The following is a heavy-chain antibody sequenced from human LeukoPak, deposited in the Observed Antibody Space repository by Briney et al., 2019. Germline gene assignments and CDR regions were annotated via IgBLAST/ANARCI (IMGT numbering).Heavy chain of an antibody. CDR3: ARGGKIMITMVRGVLASRDASDI. CDR2: INPNSGGT. J-gene: IGHJ3*02. Sequence: ASVKVSCKASGYTFSDNFMLWVRQAPGQGLEWMGWINPNSGGTKYAQKFQGRVTMTRDTSISTAYMDLSRLRSDDTAVYYCARGGKIMITMVRGVLASRDASDIWGQGTMVTVSS. V-gene: IGHV1-2*02. D-gene: IGHD3-10*01. CDR1: GYTFSDNF.